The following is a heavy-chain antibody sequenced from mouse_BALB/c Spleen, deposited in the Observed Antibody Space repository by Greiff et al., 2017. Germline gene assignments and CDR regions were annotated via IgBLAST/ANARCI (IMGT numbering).Heavy chain of an antibody. J-gene: IGHJ4*01. Sequence: EVKLLESGGGLVQPGGSMKLSCVASGFTFSSYWMSWVRQSPEKGLEWVAEIRLKSDNYATHYAESVKGKFTISRDDSKSRLYLQMNSLRAEDTGIYYCTRGKGDAMDYWGQGTSVTVSS. D-gene: IGHD2-1*01. V-gene: IGHV6-6*02. CDR2: IRLKSDNYAT. CDR1: GFTFSSYW. CDR3: TRGKGDAMDY.